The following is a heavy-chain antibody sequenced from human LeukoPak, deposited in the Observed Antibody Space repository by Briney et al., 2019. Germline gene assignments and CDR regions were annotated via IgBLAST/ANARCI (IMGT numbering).Heavy chain of an antibody. CDR1: GFTFTSDA. J-gene: IGHJ4*02. V-gene: IGHV3-23*01. CDR3: AQEHFDTSGYYSRFDN. Sequence: PGGSLRLSCEGSGFTFTSDAMTWVRQAPGKGLEWVSLIRGDGVYTESADSVKGRFTISRDNSQNTVYLHMNSLRADDTAVYYCAQEHFDTSGYYSRFDNWGQGILVTVSS. D-gene: IGHD3-22*01. CDR2: IRGDGVYT.